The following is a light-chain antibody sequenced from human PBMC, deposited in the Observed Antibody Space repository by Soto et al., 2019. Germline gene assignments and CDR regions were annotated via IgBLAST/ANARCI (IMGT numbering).Light chain of an antibody. CDR3: QQYYSTPIT. CDR1: QSLLHSDGKTY. V-gene: IGKV4-1*01. Sequence: DIVMTQTPLSLSVTPGQPASISCKSSQSLLHSDGKTYLYWYLQKPGQPPKLLIYWASTRESGVPDRFSGYVSGTDFTLTISSLQAEDVAVYYCQQYYSTPITFGQGTRLENK. CDR2: WAS. J-gene: IGKJ5*01.